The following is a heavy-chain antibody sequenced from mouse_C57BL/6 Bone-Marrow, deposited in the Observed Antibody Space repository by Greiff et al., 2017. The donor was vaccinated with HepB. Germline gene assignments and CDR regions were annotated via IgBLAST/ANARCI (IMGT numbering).Heavy chain of an antibody. V-gene: IGHV5-12*01. CDR1: GFTFSDYY. CDR2: ISNGGGST. Sequence: EVKVVESGGGLVQPGGSLKLSCAASGFTFSDYYMYWVRQTPEKRLEWVAYISNGGGSTYYPDTVKGRFTISRDNAKNTLYLQMSRLKSEDTAMYYCARRGTGTFLDYWGQGTTLPVSS. CDR3: ARRGTGTFLDY. J-gene: IGHJ2*01. D-gene: IGHD4-1*01.